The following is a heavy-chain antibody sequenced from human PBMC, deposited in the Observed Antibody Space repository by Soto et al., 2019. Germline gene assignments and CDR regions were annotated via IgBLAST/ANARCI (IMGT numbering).Heavy chain of an antibody. Sequence: QVQLVQSGAEVKKPGASVKVSCKASGYTFTSYAMHWVRQAPGQRLEWMGWINAGNGNTKYSQKFQGRVTITRDTSASTAYMELSSLRSEDTAVYYCATDQYGSGSYLIGAFDIWGQGTMVTVSS. V-gene: IGHV1-3*01. CDR3: ATDQYGSGSYLIGAFDI. CDR2: INAGNGNT. CDR1: GYTFTSYA. J-gene: IGHJ3*02. D-gene: IGHD3-10*01.